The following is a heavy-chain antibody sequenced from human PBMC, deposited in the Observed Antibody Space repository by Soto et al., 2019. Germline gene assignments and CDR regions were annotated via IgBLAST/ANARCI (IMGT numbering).Heavy chain of an antibody. Sequence: EVQLVESGGGLVQPGGSLRLSCAASGITVSRDYMSWVRQAPEKGLEWVSVIYTGGSTYYADSVRGRFTISRDSSRNTLYLQMNSLRVEDTAVYYCARDRGQLDYWGQGTLVTVSS. CDR1: GITVSRDY. D-gene: IGHD6-6*01. V-gene: IGHV3-66*01. CDR3: ARDRGQLDY. J-gene: IGHJ4*02. CDR2: IYTGGST.